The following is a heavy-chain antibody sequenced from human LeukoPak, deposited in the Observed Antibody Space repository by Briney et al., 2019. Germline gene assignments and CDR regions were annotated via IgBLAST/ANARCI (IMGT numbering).Heavy chain of an antibody. V-gene: IGHV1-69*05. J-gene: IGHJ4*02. CDR1: GGTLSSYA. CDR2: IIPIFGSA. D-gene: IGHD6-13*01. CDR3: ARESTGYSNSNFDY. Sequence: ASVKVSCKDSGGTLSSYATSWVRQAPGQGLEWTGGIIPIFGSANYAQKFLGRVTITTDESTSTVYMELSSLRSEDTAVYYCARESTGYSNSNFDYWGQGTLVTVSS.